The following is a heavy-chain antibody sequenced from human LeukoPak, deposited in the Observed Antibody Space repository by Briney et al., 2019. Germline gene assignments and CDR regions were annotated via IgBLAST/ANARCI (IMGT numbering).Heavy chain of an antibody. CDR1: GFTFNTYV. V-gene: IGHV3-43*02. J-gene: IGHJ5*01. D-gene: IGHD4-17*01. Sequence: GGSLRLSCAASGFTFNTYVMHWVRQAPGKGLEWVSLVSGGGESRYHADSVKGRFTISRDNSRNSLYLQMNRLRTEDTALYYCAKDMHNGDYGLRFDSWGQGILVMVSS. CDR2: VSGGGESR. CDR3: AKDMHNGDYGLRFDS.